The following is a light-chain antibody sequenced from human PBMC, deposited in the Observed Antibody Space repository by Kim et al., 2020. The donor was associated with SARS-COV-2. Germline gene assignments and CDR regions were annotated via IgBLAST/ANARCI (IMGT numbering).Light chain of an antibody. CDR1: QGISNY. V-gene: IGKV1-27*01. J-gene: IGKJ1*01. CDR2: AAS. Sequence: SASVGDGVTITCRASQGISNYLAWYQQKPGKVPKLLIYAASALRSGVPSPFSGSGSGTDFTLTITSLQPEDVAVYYCQQCKGAPWTFGHGTKLEI. CDR3: QQCKGAPWT.